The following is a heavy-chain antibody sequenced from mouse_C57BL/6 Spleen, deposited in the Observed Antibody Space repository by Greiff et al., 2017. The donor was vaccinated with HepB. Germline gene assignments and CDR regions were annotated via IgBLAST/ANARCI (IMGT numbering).Heavy chain of an antibody. J-gene: IGHJ4*01. CDR1: GYTFTSYG. V-gene: IGHV1-81*01. D-gene: IGHD4-1*02. CDR2: IYPRSGNT. Sequence: QVQLQQSGAELARPGASVKLSCKASGYTFTSYGISWVKQRTGQGLEWIGEIYPRSGNTYYNDKFTGKATLTADKSSSTAYMELRSLTSEDSAVYFCARPTGSPYAMDYWGQGTSVTVSS. CDR3: ARPTGSPYAMDY.